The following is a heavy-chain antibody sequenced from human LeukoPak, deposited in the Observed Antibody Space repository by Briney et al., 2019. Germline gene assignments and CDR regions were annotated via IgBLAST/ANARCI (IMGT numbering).Heavy chain of an antibody. D-gene: IGHD3-10*01. CDR2: IYHSGST. J-gene: IGHJ5*02. CDR3: ARGGPITMVRGVIINQNWFDP. Sequence: SQTLSLTCAVSGGSISSGGYSWSWIRQPPGRGLEWIGYIYHSGSTYYNPSLKSRVTISVDRSKNQFSLKLSSVTAADTAVYYCARGGPITMVRGVIINQNWFDPWGQGTLVTVSS. V-gene: IGHV4-30-2*01. CDR1: GGSISSGGYS.